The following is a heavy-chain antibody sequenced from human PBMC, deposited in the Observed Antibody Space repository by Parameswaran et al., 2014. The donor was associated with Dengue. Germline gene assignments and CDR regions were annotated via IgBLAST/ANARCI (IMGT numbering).Heavy chain of an antibody. D-gene: IGHD2-15*01. J-gene: IGHJ6*02. Sequence: WIRQPPGKGLEWVAVIWYDGSNKYYADSVKGRFTISRDNSKNTLYLQMNSLRAEDTAVYYCATGHPYCSGGSCYYHYYYGMDVWGQGTTVTVSS. CDR2: IWYDGSNK. V-gene: IGHV3-33*01. CDR3: ATGHPYCSGGSCYYHYYYGMDV.